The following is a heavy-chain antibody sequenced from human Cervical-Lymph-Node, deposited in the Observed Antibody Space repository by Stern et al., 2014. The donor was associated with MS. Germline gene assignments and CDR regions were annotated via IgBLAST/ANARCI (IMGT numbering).Heavy chain of an antibody. CDR2: IIPMFGKA. D-gene: IGHD1-26*01. CDR3: ATSAGELTPEAV. CDR1: GGTFSSYA. Sequence: VQLVESGAEVKKPGSSVRVSCKASGGTFSSYAISWVRKAPGQGLEWMGGIIPMFGKANYAQKFQGRVTITADASTSTAYMEVSSLISEDTAVYYCATSAGELTPEAVWGQGTTVTVFS. J-gene: IGHJ6*02. V-gene: IGHV1-69*01.